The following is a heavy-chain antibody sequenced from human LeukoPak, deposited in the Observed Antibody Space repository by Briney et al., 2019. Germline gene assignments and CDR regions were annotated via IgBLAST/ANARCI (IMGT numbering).Heavy chain of an antibody. CDR1: GFTFSSYS. Sequence: PGGSLRLSCAASGFTFSSYSMNWVRQAPGKGLEWVSSISSGSSYIYYADSVKGRFTISRDNAKNSLYLQMNSLRAEDTAVYYCARGGSYGGYHSYWGQGTLVTVSS. D-gene: IGHD4-23*01. CDR2: ISSGSSYI. J-gene: IGHJ4*02. V-gene: IGHV3-21*01. CDR3: ARGGSYGGYHSY.